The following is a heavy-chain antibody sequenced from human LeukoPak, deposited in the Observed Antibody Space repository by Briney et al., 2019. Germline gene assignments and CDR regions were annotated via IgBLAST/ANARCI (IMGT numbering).Heavy chain of an antibody. V-gene: IGHV3-21*01. D-gene: IGHD6-25*01. CDR1: GFTFDIYA. CDR3: ARAQRLRDDAFDI. J-gene: IGHJ3*02. CDR2: ISTAGSYI. Sequence: GGSLRLSCAASGFTFDIYAMNWVRPAPGKGLEWVSSISTAGSYIHYADSVKGRFTISRDNAKNALYLQMDSLRAEDTAVYFCARAQRLRDDAFDIWGQGTMVTVSS.